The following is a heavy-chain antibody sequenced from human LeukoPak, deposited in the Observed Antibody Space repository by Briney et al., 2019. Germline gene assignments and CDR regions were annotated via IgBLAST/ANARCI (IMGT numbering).Heavy chain of an antibody. V-gene: IGHV3-23*01. CDR3: ARAVLGDYGVSFDY. CDR2: ISGSGGST. CDR1: GFTFSSYA. J-gene: IGHJ4*02. Sequence: GGSLRLSCAASGFTFSSYAMSWVRQAPGKGLEWVSAISGSGGSTYYADSVKGRFTISRDNSKNTLYLQMNSLRAEDTAVYYCARAVLGDYGVSFDYWGQGTLVTLSS. D-gene: IGHD4-17*01.